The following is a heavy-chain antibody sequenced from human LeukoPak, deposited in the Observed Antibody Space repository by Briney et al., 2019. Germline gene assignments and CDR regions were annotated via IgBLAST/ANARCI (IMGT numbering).Heavy chain of an antibody. Sequence: PGRSLRLSCAASGFTFDDYAMHWVRQAPGKGLEWVSGISWNSGSIGYADSVKGRFTISRDNAKNSLYLQMNSLRAEDTALYYCAKDLYGESAFDIWGQGTMVTVSS. V-gene: IGHV3-9*01. J-gene: IGHJ3*02. CDR1: GFTFDDYA. CDR2: ISWNSGSI. D-gene: IGHD4-17*01. CDR3: AKDLYGESAFDI.